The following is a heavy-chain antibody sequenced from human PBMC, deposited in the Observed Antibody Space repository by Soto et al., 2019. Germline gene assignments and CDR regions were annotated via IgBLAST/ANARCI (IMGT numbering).Heavy chain of an antibody. V-gene: IGHV3-23*01. Sequence: EVQLLESGGGLVQPGGSLRLSCAASGFTFSSYAMSWVRQAPGKGLEWVSAISGSGGSTYYADSVKGRFTISRDNSKNTLYLQMNSLRAEDTPVYYCAKHWYSSSLDAYYYYYMDVGGKGTTVTVSS. J-gene: IGHJ6*03. CDR2: ISGSGGST. CDR1: GFTFSSYA. D-gene: IGHD6-13*01. CDR3: AKHWYSSSLDAYYYYYMDV.